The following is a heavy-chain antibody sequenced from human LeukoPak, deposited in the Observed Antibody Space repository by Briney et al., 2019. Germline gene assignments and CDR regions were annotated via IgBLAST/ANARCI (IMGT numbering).Heavy chain of an antibody. CDR1: GFTFSSYG. Sequence: GGSLRLSCAASGFTFSSYGMHWVRQAPGKGLEWVAVISYDGSNKYYADSVKGRCTISRDNSKNTLYLQMNSLRAEDTAVYYCAKDGPHCSSTSCYGMDVWGQGTTVTVSS. CDR2: ISYDGSNK. D-gene: IGHD2-2*01. V-gene: IGHV3-30*18. J-gene: IGHJ6*02. CDR3: AKDGPHCSSTSCYGMDV.